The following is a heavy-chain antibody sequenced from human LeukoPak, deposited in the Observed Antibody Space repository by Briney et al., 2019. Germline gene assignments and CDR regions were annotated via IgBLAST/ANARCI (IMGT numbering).Heavy chain of an antibody. Sequence: PGRSLRLSCAASGFSLSYYTMYWVRQAPGKGLEWVAVISYDGSNENYADSVKGRFTISRDTSKNTLYLQMNGLRAEDTAVYYCARDNNGDHWGQGALVTVSS. J-gene: IGHJ4*02. CDR1: GFSLSYYT. CDR3: ARDNNGDH. V-gene: IGHV3-30*04. CDR2: ISYDGSNE. D-gene: IGHD1/OR15-1a*01.